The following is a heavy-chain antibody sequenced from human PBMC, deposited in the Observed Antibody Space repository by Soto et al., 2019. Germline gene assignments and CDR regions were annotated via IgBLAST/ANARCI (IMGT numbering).Heavy chain of an antibody. CDR3: ARESSDYGDYG. CDR1: GYTFTGYY. Sequence: ASVKVSCKASGYTFTGYYMHWVRQAPGQGLEWMGWINPNSGGTNYAQKFQGWVTMTRDTSISTAYMELSSLRSEDTAVYYCARESSDYGDYGWGQGTLVTVSS. J-gene: IGHJ4*02. CDR2: INPNSGGT. V-gene: IGHV1-2*04. D-gene: IGHD4-17*01.